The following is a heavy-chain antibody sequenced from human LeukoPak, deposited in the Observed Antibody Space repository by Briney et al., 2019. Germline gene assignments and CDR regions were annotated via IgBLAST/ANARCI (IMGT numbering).Heavy chain of an antibody. CDR1: GFTFGDYY. V-gene: IGHV3-11*01. D-gene: IGHD5-18*01. CDR3: ASSIQLAYYYYGMDV. Sequence: PGGSLRLSCAASGFTFGDYYMSWIRQAPGKGLEWVSYISSSGSTIYYADSVKGRFTISRDNAKNSLYLQMNSLRAEDTAVYYCASSIQLAYYYYGMDVWGQGTTVTVSS. CDR2: ISSSGSTI. J-gene: IGHJ6*02.